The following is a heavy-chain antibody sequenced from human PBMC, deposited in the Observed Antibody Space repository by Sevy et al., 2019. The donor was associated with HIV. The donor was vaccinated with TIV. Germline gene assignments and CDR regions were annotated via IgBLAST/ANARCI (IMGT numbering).Heavy chain of an antibody. D-gene: IGHD1-7*01. CDR1: GFTFSSYE. V-gene: IGHV3-48*03. CDR3: ARIQPNFYYYYYMDV. Sequence: GRSLRLSCAASGFTFSSYEMNWVRQAPGKGLEWVSYISSSGSTIYYADSVKGRFTISRDNAKNSLYLQMNSLRAEDTAVYYCARIQPNFYYYYYMDVWGKGTTVTVSS. J-gene: IGHJ6*03. CDR2: ISSSGSTI.